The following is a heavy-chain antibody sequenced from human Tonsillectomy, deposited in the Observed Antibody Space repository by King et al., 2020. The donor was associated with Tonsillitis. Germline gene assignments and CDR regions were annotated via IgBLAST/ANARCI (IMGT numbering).Heavy chain of an antibody. CDR3: ATEGMGYSYGQDYHYMDV. D-gene: IGHD5-18*01. CDR1: GFTFSSYA. J-gene: IGHJ6*03. Sequence: VQLVESGGGLVQPGGSLRLSCAASGFTFSSYATSWVGQAPGKGLEWVSDSSGSGGSTYYACSAKGRFTISRKNSNNTLYLHMSSLSAEDTAVYYCATEGMGYSYGQDYHYMDVWGKGTTVTVSS. CDR2: SSGSGGST. V-gene: IGHV3-23*04.